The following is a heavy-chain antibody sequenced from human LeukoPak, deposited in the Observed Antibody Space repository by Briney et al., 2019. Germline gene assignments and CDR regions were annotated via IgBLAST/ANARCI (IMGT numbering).Heavy chain of an antibody. J-gene: IGHJ6*03. CDR3: ARPNSVLRFLEWPKGGYYYYYMDV. Sequence: ASVKVSCKASGYTFTSYDINWVQQATGQGLEWMGRMNPNSGNTGYAQKFQGRVTMTRNTSISTAYMELSSLRSEDTAVYYCARPNSVLRFLEWPKGGYYYYYMDVWDKGTTVTVSS. CDR1: GYTFTSYD. V-gene: IGHV1-8*01. CDR2: MNPNSGNT. D-gene: IGHD3-3*01.